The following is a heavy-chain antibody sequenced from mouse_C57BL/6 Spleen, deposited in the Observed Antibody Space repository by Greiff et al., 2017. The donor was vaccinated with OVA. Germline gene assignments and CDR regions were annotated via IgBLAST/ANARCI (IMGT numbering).Heavy chain of an antibody. D-gene: IGHD2-4*01. CDR2: ISDGGSYT. CDR3: ARVGITTGGYFDV. Sequence: EVMLVESGGGLVKPGGSLKLSCAASGFTFSSYAMSWVRQTPEKRLEWVATISDGGSYTYYPDNVKGRFTISRDNAKNNLYLQMSHLKSEDTAMYYCARVGITTGGYFDVWGTGTTVTVSS. J-gene: IGHJ1*03. CDR1: GFTFSSYA. V-gene: IGHV5-4*03.